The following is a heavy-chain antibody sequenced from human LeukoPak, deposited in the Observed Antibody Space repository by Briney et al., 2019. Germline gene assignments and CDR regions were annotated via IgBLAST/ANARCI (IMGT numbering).Heavy chain of an antibody. V-gene: IGHV1-46*01. Sequence: ASVKVSCKASGYTFTSYYMHWVRQAPGQGLEWMGIINPNGGSTTYAQKFQGRVTMTRETSTSTVYMELSSLRSEDTAVYYCARARPDYYDRPTFDYWGQGTLVTVSS. CDR1: GYTFTSYY. D-gene: IGHD3-22*01. CDR3: ARARPDYYDRPTFDY. J-gene: IGHJ4*02. CDR2: INPNGGST.